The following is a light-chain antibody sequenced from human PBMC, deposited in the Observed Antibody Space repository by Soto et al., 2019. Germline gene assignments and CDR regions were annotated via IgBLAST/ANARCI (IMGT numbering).Light chain of an antibody. V-gene: IGKV2D-29*01. CDR1: RSLLHTDGDDY. J-gene: IGKJ4*01. CDR3: MQSLQFPLT. CDR2: EAS. Sequence: DLVMTQTPPSLSVTPGQPASISCKSSRSLLHTDGDDYLFWFLQKPGQPPQPLVYEASKRFSGVPDRFPGIGSGTEVSLTISRVEADDVGTYYCMQSLQFPLTFGGGTSV.